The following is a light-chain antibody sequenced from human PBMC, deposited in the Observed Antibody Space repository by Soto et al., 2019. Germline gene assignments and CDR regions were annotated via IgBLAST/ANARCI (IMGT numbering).Light chain of an antibody. J-gene: IGLJ1*01. Sequence: QLVLTQSPSATASLGASVKLTCTLSSGHSSYAIAWHQQQPEKGPRYLMKLNSDGSHSKGDGIPDRFSGSSSGAERYLTISSLQSEDEADYYCQTWGSGIHYVFGTGTQLT. CDR2: LNSDGSH. CDR1: SGHSSYA. CDR3: QTWGSGIHYV. V-gene: IGLV4-69*01.